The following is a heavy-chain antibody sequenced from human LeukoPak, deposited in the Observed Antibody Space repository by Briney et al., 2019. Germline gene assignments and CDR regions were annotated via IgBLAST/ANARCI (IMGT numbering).Heavy chain of an antibody. CDR3: ARGGYSSRWYLVWFDP. V-gene: IGHV4-31*03. D-gene: IGHD6-13*01. Sequence: HPSETLSLTCTVAGGSISSGGYYWSWIRQHPGKGLEWIVYVYYSGSTYYNPSLKSRVTISVETSKNQLSLKLSCETAADTAVYYCARGGYSSRWYLVWFDPWGQGTLVTVSS. CDR2: VYYSGST. CDR1: GGSISSGGYY. J-gene: IGHJ5*02.